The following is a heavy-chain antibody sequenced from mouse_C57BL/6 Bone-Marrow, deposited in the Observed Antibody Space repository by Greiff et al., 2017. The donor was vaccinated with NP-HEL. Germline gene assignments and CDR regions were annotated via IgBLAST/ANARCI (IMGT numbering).Heavy chain of an antibody. CDR3: ARSGSWYFEV. CDR2: IYPSDSET. V-gene: IGHV1-61*01. CDR1: GYTFTSYW. D-gene: IGHD1-1*02. Sequence: QVQLQQPGAELVRPGSSVKLSCKASGYTFTSYWMDWVKQRPGQGLEWIGNIYPSDSETHYNQKFKDKATLTVDKSSSTAYMQLSSLTSEDSAVYYWARSGSWYFEVVGTGTTGTVSS. J-gene: IGHJ1*03.